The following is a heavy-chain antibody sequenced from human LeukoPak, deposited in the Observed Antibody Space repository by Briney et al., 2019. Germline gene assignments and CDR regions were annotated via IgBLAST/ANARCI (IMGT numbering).Heavy chain of an antibody. CDR3: ARDSYSNYSYYYYYMDV. V-gene: IGHV4-4*07. J-gene: IGHJ6*03. CDR2: IYTSGST. CDR1: GGSISSYY. D-gene: IGHD4-11*01. Sequence: SETLSVTCTVSGGSISSYYWSWIRQPAGKGLEWIGRIYTSGSTNYNPSLKSRVTMSVDTSKNQFSLKLSSVTAADTAVYYCARDSYSNYSYYYYYMDVWGKGTTVTVSS.